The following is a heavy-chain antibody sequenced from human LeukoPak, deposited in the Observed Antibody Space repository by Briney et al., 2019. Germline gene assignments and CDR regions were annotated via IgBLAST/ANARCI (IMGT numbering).Heavy chain of an antibody. V-gene: IGHV3-64*01. Sequence: PGGSLRLSCAASGFTFSSYAMHWVRQAPGKGLEYVSAISSNGGSTYYANSVKGRFTISRDNSKNTLYLQMGSLRAEDMAVYYCARYSSSSPYYYMDVWGKGTTVTVSS. CDR3: ARYSSSSPYYYMDV. CDR1: GFTFSSYA. D-gene: IGHD6-13*01. J-gene: IGHJ6*03. CDR2: ISSNGGST.